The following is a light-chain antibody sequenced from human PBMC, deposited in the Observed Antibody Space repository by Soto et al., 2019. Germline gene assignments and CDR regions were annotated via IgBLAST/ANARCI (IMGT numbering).Light chain of an antibody. CDR3: QHYNNYSRT. J-gene: IGKJ1*01. CDR2: KAS. CDR1: DSVCTW. V-gene: IGKV1-5*03. Sequence: IQMTQSPSTLSASVGDRVTITCRASDSVCTWLAWYQQKSGRAPKLLIYKASTLEDGVSSRFSGTGSGTEFTLTISSLQPEDSATYYCQHYNNYSRTFGQGTKVEV.